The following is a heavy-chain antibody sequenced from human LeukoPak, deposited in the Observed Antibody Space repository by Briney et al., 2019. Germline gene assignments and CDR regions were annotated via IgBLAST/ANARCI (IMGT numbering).Heavy chain of an antibody. CDR1: GFTFSSYS. J-gene: IGHJ6*02. V-gene: IGHV3-48*01. D-gene: IGHD3-22*01. Sequence: PGGSLRLSCAASGFTFSSYSMTWVRQAPGKGLEWVSYISSSSSTIYYADSVKGRFTISRDNAKNSLYLQMNSLRAEDTAVYYCARNTYYYDSSGYSYYYYGMDVWGQGTTVTVSS. CDR2: ISSSSSTI. CDR3: ARNTYYYDSSGYSYYYYGMDV.